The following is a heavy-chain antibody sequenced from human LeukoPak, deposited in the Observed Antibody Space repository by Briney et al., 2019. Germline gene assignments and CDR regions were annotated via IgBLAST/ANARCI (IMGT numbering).Heavy chain of an antibody. CDR1: GFTFSSYW. CDR2: IKQDGCEK. V-gene: IGHV3-7*01. J-gene: IGHJ5*02. D-gene: IGHD3-22*01. Sequence: QPGGSLRLSCAASGFTFSSYWMSWVRQAPGKGLEWVANIKQDGCEKYYVDSVKGRFTISRDNAKNSLYLQMNSLRAEDTAVYYCARELGYYDSSGYYHPWGQGTLVTVSS. CDR3: ARELGYYDSSGYYHP.